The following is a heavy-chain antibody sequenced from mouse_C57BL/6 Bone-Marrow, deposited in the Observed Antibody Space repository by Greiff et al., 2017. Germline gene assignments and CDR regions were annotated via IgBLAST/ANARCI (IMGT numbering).Heavy chain of an antibody. V-gene: IGHV1-5*01. CDR3: TWILR. J-gene: IGHJ2*01. Sequence: SGTVLARPGASVKMSCKTSGYTFTSYWMHWVKQRPGQGLEWIGAIYPGNSDTSYNQKFKGKAKLTAGTSASTAYMELSSLTNEDSAVYYCTWILRWGQGTTLTVSS. CDR1: GYTFTSYW. D-gene: IGHD1-1*01. CDR2: IYPGNSDT.